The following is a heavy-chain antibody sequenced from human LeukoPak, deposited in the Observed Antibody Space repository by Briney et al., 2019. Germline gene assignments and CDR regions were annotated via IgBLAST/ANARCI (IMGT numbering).Heavy chain of an antibody. J-gene: IGHJ4*02. CDR1: GGTFSSYA. CDR2: IIPIFGTA. V-gene: IGHV1-69*13. Sequence: GASVKVSCKASGGTFSSYAISWVRQAPGQGLEWMGGIIPIFGTANYAQKFQGRVTITADESTSTAYMELSSLRSEDTAVYYCARVKVVAAAGPLDYWGQGTLVTVSS. D-gene: IGHD6-13*01. CDR3: ARVKVVAAAGPLDY.